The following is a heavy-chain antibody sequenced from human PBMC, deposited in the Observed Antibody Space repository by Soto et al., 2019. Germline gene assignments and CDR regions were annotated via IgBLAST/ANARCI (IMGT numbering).Heavy chain of an antibody. CDR3: ASEVAGTFDP. V-gene: IGHV3-7*03. Sequence: PGGSLRLSCAASGFTFSSYWMSWVRQAPGKGLEWVANIKQDGREKYYVDSVKGRFTISRDNAKNSLYLQMNSLRAEDTAAYYCASEVAGTFDPWGQVTQVTVCS. CDR2: IKQDGREK. J-gene: IGHJ5*02. CDR1: GFTFSSYW. D-gene: IGHD6-19*01.